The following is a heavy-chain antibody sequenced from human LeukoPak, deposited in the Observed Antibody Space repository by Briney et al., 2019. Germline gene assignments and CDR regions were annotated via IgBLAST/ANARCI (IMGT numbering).Heavy chain of an antibody. V-gene: IGHV3-74*01. J-gene: IGHJ4*02. CDR3: ARHLTYGGWNS. D-gene: IGHD4-23*01. CDR1: GITFSYYW. Sequence: PGGSLRLSCAASGITFSYYWMQWVRQAPGKGLVWVSRINSDGSSASYADSVKGRFTISRDNAKNTLFLQMNSLRAEDTAVYYCARHLTYGGWNSWGQGTLVTVSS. CDR2: INSDGSSA.